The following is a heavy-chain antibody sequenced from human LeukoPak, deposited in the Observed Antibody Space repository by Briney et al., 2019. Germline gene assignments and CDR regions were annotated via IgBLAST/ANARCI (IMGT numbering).Heavy chain of an antibody. D-gene: IGHD6-19*01. Sequence: PGGSLRLSCKTSGYPFTAYWIGWVRQMPGKGLEWMGIIYPGDSDTIYRPSFQGQVTISADKSISTAYLQWNSLKASDTAMYYCARLAVAGLDFWGQGTLVTVSS. CDR2: IYPGDSDT. J-gene: IGHJ4*02. V-gene: IGHV5-51*01. CDR3: ARLAVAGLDF. CDR1: GYPFTAYW.